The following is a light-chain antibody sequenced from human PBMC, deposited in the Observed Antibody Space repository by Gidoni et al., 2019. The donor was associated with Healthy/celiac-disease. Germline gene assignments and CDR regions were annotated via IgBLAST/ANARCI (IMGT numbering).Light chain of an antibody. CDR2: DAS. CDR1: QRVSSY. V-gene: IGKV3-11*01. CDR3: QQRSNWLT. Sequence: EIVLTKSPATLSLSPGERDTLSCRASQRVSSYLAWYQQKPGQAPRLLIYDASNRATGIPARFSGSGSGTDFTLTISSLEPEDFAVYYCQQRSNWLTFGGXTKVEIK. J-gene: IGKJ4*01.